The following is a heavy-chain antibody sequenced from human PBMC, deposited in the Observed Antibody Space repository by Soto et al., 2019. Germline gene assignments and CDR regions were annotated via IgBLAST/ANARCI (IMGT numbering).Heavy chain of an antibody. CDR2: TYSGGTT. Sequence: EVHLVESGGGLIQPGGSLRLSCAASGFTVSSNYMSWFRQAPGKGLEWLSVTYSGGTTYYADSVKGRFTISRDNSKNTLYLQMNSLRAEDTAVYYCARIYGDYGNWYFDLWGRGTLVTVSS. CDR3: ARIYGDYGNWYFDL. D-gene: IGHD4-17*01. CDR1: GFTVSSNY. V-gene: IGHV3-53*01. J-gene: IGHJ2*01.